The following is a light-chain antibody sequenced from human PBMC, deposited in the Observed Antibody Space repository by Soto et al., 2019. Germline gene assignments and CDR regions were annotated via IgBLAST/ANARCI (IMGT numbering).Light chain of an antibody. CDR1: NIGSKS. J-gene: IGLJ2*01. Sequence: SYELTQPPSVSVAPGQTARITCGGTNIGSKSVHWYQQKPGQAPVLVVYDDSDRPSGIPERFSGSNSGNTATLTISRVEAGDEAHYYCQVWDSSSDHVVFGGGTKLTVL. CDR2: DDS. V-gene: IGLV3-21*02. CDR3: QVWDSSSDHVV.